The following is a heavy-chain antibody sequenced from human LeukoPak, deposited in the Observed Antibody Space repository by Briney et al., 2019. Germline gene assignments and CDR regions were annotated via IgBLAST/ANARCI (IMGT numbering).Heavy chain of an antibody. V-gene: IGHV3-66*01. CDR3: AKGYYGSGSYAFDV. J-gene: IGHJ3*01. Sequence: GGSLGLSCAASGFTVSNNYMSWVRQAPGKGLEWVSGIYSDGSTYYSDSVKGRFTISRDYSKNTLYLQMNSLRVEDTAVYYCAKGYYGSGSYAFDVWGQGTMVTVSS. CDR2: IYSDGST. D-gene: IGHD3-10*01. CDR1: GFTVSNNY.